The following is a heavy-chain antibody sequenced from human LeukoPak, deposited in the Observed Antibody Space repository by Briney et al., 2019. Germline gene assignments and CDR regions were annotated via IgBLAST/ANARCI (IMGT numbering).Heavy chain of an antibody. CDR1: GSTFSSYG. Sequence: GGSLRLSCAASGSTFSSYGMHWVRQAPGKGLEWVAVISYDGSNKYYADSVKGRFTISRDNSKNTLYLQMNSLRAEDTAVYYCAKPHYGDYAVDYWGQGTLVTVSS. D-gene: IGHD4-17*01. V-gene: IGHV3-30*18. CDR2: ISYDGSNK. CDR3: AKPHYGDYAVDY. J-gene: IGHJ4*02.